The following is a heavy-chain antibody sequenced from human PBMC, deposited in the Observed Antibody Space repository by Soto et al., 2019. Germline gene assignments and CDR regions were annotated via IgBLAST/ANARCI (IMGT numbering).Heavy chain of an antibody. D-gene: IGHD6-19*01. CDR1: GGSFSGYY. V-gene: IGHV4-34*01. CDR3: ARGRKSSGWYSRVKGYYGMDV. J-gene: IGHJ6*02. Sequence: QVQLQQWGAGLLKPSETLSLTCAVYGGSFSGYYWSWIRQPPGKGLEWIGEINHSGSTNYNPSLKSRVTISVDTSKNQFSLKLSSVTAADTAVYYCARGRKSSGWYSRVKGYYGMDVWGQGTTVTVSS. CDR2: INHSGST.